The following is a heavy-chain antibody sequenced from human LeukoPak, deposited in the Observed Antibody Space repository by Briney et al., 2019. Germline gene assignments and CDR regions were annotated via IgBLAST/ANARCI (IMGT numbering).Heavy chain of an antibody. J-gene: IGHJ4*02. CDR2: INPSGGST. CDR3: ARTATAKTGYDY. CDR1: GYTFTIYY. V-gene: IGHV1-46*01. Sequence: ASVNVSCTASGYTFTIYYMHWVRQAPGQGLEWMGIINPSGGSTSYAQKFQGRVTMTRDTSTSTVYMELSSLRSEDTAVYYCARTATAKTGYDYWGQGTLVTVSS. D-gene: IGHD2-21*02.